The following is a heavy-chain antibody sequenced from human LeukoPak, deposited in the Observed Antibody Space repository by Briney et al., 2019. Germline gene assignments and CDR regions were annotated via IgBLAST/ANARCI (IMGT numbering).Heavy chain of an antibody. V-gene: IGHV4-4*07. CDR2: IYTSGST. D-gene: IGHD6-19*01. Sequence: SETLSLTCTVSGGSISRHYWSWIRQPAGKGLEWIGRIYTSGSTNYNPALKSRVTMSVDTSKNHLSLKLSSVTAADTAVYYCARDIAVAGTGTFDIWGQGILVTVSS. CDR3: ARDIAVAGTGTFDI. J-gene: IGHJ3*02. CDR1: GGSISRHY.